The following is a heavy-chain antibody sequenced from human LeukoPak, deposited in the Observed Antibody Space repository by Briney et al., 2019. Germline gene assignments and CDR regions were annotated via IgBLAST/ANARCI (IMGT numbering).Heavy chain of an antibody. V-gene: IGHV3-23*01. CDR2: ISGSGGST. CDR3: AKNIVVVPAASFDY. D-gene: IGHD2-2*01. CDR1: GFTFSSYA. J-gene: IGHJ4*02. Sequence: GGSLRLSCAASGFTFSSYAMSWVRQAPGKGLEWVSAISGSGGSTYYANSVKGRFTISRDNSKNTLYLQMNSLRAEDTAVYYCAKNIVVVPAASFDYWGQGTLVTVSS.